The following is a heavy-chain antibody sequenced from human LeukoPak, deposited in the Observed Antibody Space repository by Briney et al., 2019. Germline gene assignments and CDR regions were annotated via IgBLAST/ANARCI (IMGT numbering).Heavy chain of an antibody. J-gene: IGHJ6*03. Sequence: SETLSLTCAVYGGSFSGYYWSWIRQPPGKGLEWIGEINHSGSTNYNPSLKSRVTISVDTSKNQFSLKLSSVTAAETAVYYCARARSGNYYYYYMDVWGRGTTVTVSS. D-gene: IGHD3-3*01. V-gene: IGHV4-34*01. CDR2: INHSGST. CDR1: GGSFSGYY. CDR3: ARARSGNYYYYYMDV.